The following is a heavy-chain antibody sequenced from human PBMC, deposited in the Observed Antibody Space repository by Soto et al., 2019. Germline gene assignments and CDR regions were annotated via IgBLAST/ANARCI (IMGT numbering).Heavy chain of an antibody. CDR1: GGSSRAYH. J-gene: IGHJ2*01. CDR3: AGGPRYWSFAL. V-gene: IGHV4-34*01. D-gene: IGHD1-20*01. CDR2: FSYSGSL. Sequence: SETLSLTCSVYGGSSRAYHWSWIRQSPGEGLEWIGEFSYSGSLNYNPSLKRRVAVSLDTSTDHFSLTMTSVSAADTGVYFCAGGPRYWSFALWGRGTLVTVSS.